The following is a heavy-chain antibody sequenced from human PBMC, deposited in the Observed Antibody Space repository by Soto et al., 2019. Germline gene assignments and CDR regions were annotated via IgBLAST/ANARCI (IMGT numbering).Heavy chain of an antibody. CDR1: VFTFTKYW. CDR3: ARPQYLPDDVFDV. Sequence: RWSLRLSCSASVFTFTKYWMQWLRQAPGKGLVWVSRINSDGSSTSHADSVKGRFTISRDNAKNTLYLQMSSLRAEDTAVYYCARPQYLPDDVFDVWGRGTVVTVSS. V-gene: IGHV3-74*01. J-gene: IGHJ3*01. CDR2: INSDGSST. D-gene: IGHD2-2*01.